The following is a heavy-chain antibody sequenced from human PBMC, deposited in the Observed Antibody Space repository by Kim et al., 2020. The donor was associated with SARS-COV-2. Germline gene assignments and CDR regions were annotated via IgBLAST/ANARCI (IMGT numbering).Heavy chain of an antibody. D-gene: IGHD5-12*01. V-gene: IGHV6-1*01. CDR3: ARGWLRSGFKY. J-gene: IGHJ4*02. CDR1: GDSVSTNSAA. CDR2: THYSSRWYN. Sequence: SQTLSLTCAISGDSVSTNSAAWNWIRHSPSRGLEWLGRTHYSSRWYNDYAVSVKSRITIHPDTSKNQFSLQLNSVTPEDTAVYFCARGWLRSGFKYWGQGTLVTVSS.